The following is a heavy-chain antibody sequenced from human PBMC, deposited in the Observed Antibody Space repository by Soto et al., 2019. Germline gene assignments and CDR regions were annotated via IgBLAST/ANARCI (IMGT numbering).Heavy chain of an antibody. Sequence: ASVKVSCKASGGTFSSYAISWVRQAPGQGLEWMGGIIPIFGTANYAQKFQGRVTITADESTSTAYMELSSLRSEDTAVYYCARLLGYYDSSGYPDYFDYWGQGTLVTVSS. J-gene: IGHJ4*02. CDR2: IIPIFGTA. CDR3: ARLLGYYDSSGYPDYFDY. V-gene: IGHV1-69*13. D-gene: IGHD3-22*01. CDR1: GGTFSSYA.